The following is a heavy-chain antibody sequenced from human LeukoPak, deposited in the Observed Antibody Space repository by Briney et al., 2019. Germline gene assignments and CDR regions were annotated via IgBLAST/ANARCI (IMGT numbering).Heavy chain of an antibody. CDR1: GGTFSSYA. CDR3: ARGLRPGTMLGAFDI. V-gene: IGHV1-69*01. J-gene: IGHJ3*02. Sequence: ASVTVSCTASGGTFSSYAISWVRQAPGQGLEWMGGIIPIFGTANYAQKFQGRVTITADESTSTAYMELSSLRSEDTAVYYCARGLRPGTMLGAFDIWGQGTMVTVSS. CDR2: IIPIFGTA. D-gene: IGHD3-10*02.